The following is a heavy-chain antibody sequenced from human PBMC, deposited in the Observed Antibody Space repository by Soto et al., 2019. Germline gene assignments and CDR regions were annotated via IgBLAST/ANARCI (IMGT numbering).Heavy chain of an antibody. J-gene: IGHJ6*02. CDR3: ARVSWREKYGMDV. CDR1: GFTFSYYS. V-gene: IGHV3-21*04. CDR2: ISGSSTYI. Sequence: EVQLVESGGGLVKPGESLRVSCAASGFTFSYYSLHWVRQAPGKGLEWVSSISGSSTYIYYADRVKGRFTISRDNAKNSLYLRMDSLRAEDTAVYYCARVSWREKYGMDVWGQGTTVTVSS.